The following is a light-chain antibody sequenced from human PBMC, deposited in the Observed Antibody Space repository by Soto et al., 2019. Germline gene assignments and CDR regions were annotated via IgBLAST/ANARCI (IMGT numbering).Light chain of an antibody. CDR3: QSYDRSLSAWV. Sequence: QPVLTQPPSVSGAPGQRVTISCTGSTSNIGAGYDVHWFQQPPGTAPKLLIYDNSNRPSGVPDRFAGSKSGTSASLAITGLQAEDEADYYCQSYDRSLSAWVFGGGTKLTVL. J-gene: IGLJ3*02. CDR1: TSNIGAGYD. CDR2: DNS. V-gene: IGLV1-40*01.